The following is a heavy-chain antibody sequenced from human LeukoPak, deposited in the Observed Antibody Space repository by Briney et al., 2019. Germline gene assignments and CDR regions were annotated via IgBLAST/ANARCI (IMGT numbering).Heavy chain of an antibody. Sequence: ASVKVSCKASGYTFRSYEINWVRQAPGQGLEWVGWIHPNSGKTGYAQKFQGRVTMTRDTSTETAFIELGSLKFDDTATFYCARGHYGGNRYFDIWGQGTLVTVSS. D-gene: IGHD4-23*01. CDR3: ARGHYGGNRYFDI. CDR1: GYTFRSYE. CDR2: IHPNSGKT. V-gene: IGHV1-8*01. J-gene: IGHJ4*02.